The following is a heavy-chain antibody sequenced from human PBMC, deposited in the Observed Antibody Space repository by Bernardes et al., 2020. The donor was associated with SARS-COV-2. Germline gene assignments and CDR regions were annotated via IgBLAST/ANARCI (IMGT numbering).Heavy chain of an antibody. CDR1: GYTFTGYY. CDR2: INPNSGGT. D-gene: IGHD1-26*01. CDR3: ARERPPPIVGATSNWFDP. Sequence: ASVKVSCKASGYTFTGYYMHWVRQAPGQGLEWMGWINPNSGGTNYAQKFQGRVTMTRDTSISTAYMELSRLRSDDTAVYYCARERPPPIVGATSNWFDPWGQGTLVTVST. V-gene: IGHV1-2*02. J-gene: IGHJ5*02.